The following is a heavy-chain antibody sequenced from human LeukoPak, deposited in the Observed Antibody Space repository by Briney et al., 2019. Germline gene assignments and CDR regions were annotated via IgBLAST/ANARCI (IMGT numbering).Heavy chain of an antibody. CDR3: ARVPSVVGYWYFDL. V-gene: IGHV3-13*01. J-gene: IGHJ2*01. CDR1: GFTFSSYD. CDR2: IGTAGDT. D-gene: IGHD2-2*01. Sequence: GGSLILSCAASGFTFSSYDMHWVRQATGKGLEGVSAIGTAGDTYYPGSVKGRFTISRENAKNSLYLQMNSLRAGDTAVYYCARVPSVVGYWYFDLWGRGTLVTVSS.